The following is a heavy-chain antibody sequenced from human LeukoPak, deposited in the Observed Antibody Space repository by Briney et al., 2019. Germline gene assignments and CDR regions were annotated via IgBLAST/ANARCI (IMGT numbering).Heavy chain of an antibody. J-gene: IGHJ4*02. CDR3: ARYRDIVVVLAAMGAGVAY. CDR2: IKQDGSEK. Sequence: GGSLRLSCVASGFTFSSYAMSWVRQAPGKGLEWVANIKQDGSEKYYVDSVQGRFTISRDNAKNSLYLQMNSLRAEDTAVYYCARYRDIVVVLAAMGAGVAYWGQGTLVTVSS. D-gene: IGHD2-2*01. CDR1: GFTFSSYA. V-gene: IGHV3-7*01.